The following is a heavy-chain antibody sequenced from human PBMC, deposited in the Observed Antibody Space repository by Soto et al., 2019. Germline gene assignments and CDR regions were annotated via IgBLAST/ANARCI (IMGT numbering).Heavy chain of an antibody. CDR1: GGSISSYY. D-gene: IGHD4-17*01. Sequence: SETLSLTCTVSGGSISSYYWSWIRQPPGKGLEWIGYIYYSGSTNYNPSLKSRVTISVDTSKNQFSLKLSSVTAADTAVYYCATRITVSRYYYMDVWGKGTTVTVSS. J-gene: IGHJ6*03. CDR3: ATRITVSRYYYMDV. CDR2: IYYSGST. V-gene: IGHV4-59*08.